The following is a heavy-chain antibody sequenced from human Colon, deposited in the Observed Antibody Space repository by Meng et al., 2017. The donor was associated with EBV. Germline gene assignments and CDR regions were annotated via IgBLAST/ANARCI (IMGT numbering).Heavy chain of an antibody. Sequence: VQLQQWGAGLLKPSATLSLPCAVNGGSLSGAYWNWIRQPPGKGLEWIGEIIHGGSPSYNPSLKSRVTISIDTSKNQLSLMLSSVTAADTAVYYCARRPTGIDYWGQGTLVTVSS. CDR3: ARRPTGIDY. D-gene: IGHD2-8*02. J-gene: IGHJ4*02. CDR2: IIHGGSP. V-gene: IGHV4-34*12. CDR1: GGSLSGAY.